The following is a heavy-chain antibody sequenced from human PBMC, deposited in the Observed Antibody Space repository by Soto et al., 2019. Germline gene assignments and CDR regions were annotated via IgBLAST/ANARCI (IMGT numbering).Heavy chain of an antibody. V-gene: IGHV4-39*01. D-gene: IGHD2-2*01. CDR2: IYYSGST. CDR3: ASLGYCSSTSCYWYYYYYVMDV. Sequence: PSETLSLTCTVSGGSISSSSYYWGWIRQPPGKGLEWIGSIYYSGSTYYNPSLKSRVTISVDTSKNQFSLKLSSVTAADTAVYYCASLGYCSSTSCYWYYYYYVMDVWGQGTTVTGS. J-gene: IGHJ6*02. CDR1: GGSISSSSYY.